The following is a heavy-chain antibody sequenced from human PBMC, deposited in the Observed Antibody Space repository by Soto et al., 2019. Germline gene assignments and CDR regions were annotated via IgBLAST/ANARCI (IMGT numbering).Heavy chain of an antibody. CDR1: AFTFSSYA. D-gene: IGHD3-3*01. CDR2: IDTSGGST. J-gene: IGHJ4*02. V-gene: IGHV3-23*01. Sequence: GGSLRLSCAASAFTFSSYAMSWVRQAPGKGLEWVSGIDTSGGSTYYADSVKGRFTISRDNSKNTLYLQMNSLRAEDTALYYCAKDYDFWSGYFPPIDSWGQGTLVTVSS. CDR3: AKDYDFWSGYFPPIDS.